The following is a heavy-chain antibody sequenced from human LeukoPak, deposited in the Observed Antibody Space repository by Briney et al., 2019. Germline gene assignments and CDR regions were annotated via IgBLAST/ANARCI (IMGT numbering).Heavy chain of an antibody. D-gene: IGHD4-23*01. CDR1: GGTFSSYA. CDR2: IIPIFGTA. J-gene: IGHJ4*02. Sequence: SVKVSCKASGGTFSSYAISWVRQAPGQGLEWMGRIIPIFGTANYAQKFQGRVTITTDESTSTAYMELSSLRSEDTAVYYCAGDYGSNSGPQPIDYWGQGTLVTVSS. V-gene: IGHV1-69*05. CDR3: AGDYGSNSGPQPIDY.